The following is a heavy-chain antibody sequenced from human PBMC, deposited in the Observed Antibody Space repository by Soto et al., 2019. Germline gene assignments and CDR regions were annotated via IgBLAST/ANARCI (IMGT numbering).Heavy chain of an antibody. CDR3: ARGTLTFGGVIDYYFDY. CDR2: IYYSGST. Sequence: PSETLSLTCTVSGGSISSYYWSWIRQPPGKGLEWIGYIYYSGSTNYNPSLKSRVTISVDTSKNQFSLKLSSVTAADTAVYYCARGTLTFGGVIDYYFDYWGQGTLVTVS. CDR1: GGSISSYY. V-gene: IGHV4-59*01. J-gene: IGHJ4*02. D-gene: IGHD3-16*02.